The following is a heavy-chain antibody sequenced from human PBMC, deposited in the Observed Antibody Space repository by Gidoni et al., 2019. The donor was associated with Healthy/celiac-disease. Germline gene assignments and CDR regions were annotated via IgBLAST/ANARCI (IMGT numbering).Heavy chain of an antibody. V-gene: IGHV4-38-2*01. CDR2: IYHSGST. CDR3: ARGNLFDP. Sequence: QVQLQESGPGLVKPSETLSLTCAVSGYSISSGYYWGWIRQPPGKGLEWIGSIYHSGSTYYNPSLKSRVTISVDTSKNQFSLKLSSVTAADTAVYYCARGNLFDPWGQGTLVTVSS. J-gene: IGHJ5*02. D-gene: IGHD1-1*01. CDR1: GYSISSGYY.